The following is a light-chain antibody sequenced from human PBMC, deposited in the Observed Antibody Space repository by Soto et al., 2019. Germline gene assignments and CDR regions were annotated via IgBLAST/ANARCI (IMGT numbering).Light chain of an antibody. J-gene: IGKJ1*01. V-gene: IGKV1-33*01. CDR2: DVS. Sequence: DIQMTQSPPSLSVSVGDRVTIACQASQDISNYLHWFQQKPGKAPQLLIFDVSNLQTGVPSRFSGGGSGTDFALTISSLEPEDIATYYCQHYNSYSEAFGQGTKVDIK. CDR3: QHYNSYSEA. CDR1: QDISNY.